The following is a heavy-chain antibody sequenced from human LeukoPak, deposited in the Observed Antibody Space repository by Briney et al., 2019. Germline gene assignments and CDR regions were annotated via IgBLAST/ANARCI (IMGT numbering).Heavy chain of an antibody. CDR1: GYIFTSYF. D-gene: IGHD5-18*01. Sequence: GASVKVSCKASGYIFTSYFMHWVRQASGQGLEWMGLINPSGGSTRYAQKFQGRVTMTRDMSTSTVYMELSSLRSEDTAVYYCARALPHRRLMDTTMEQHWFDPWGQGTLVTVSS. CDR3: ARALPHRRLMDTTMEQHWFDP. CDR2: INPSGGST. V-gene: IGHV1-46*01. J-gene: IGHJ5*02.